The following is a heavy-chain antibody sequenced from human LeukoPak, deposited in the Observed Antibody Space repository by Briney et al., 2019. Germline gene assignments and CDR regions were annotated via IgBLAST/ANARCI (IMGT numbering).Heavy chain of an antibody. J-gene: IGHJ3*02. CDR2: ISSSSSYI. CDR1: GFTFSDYY. V-gene: IGHV3-11*06. D-gene: IGHD3-22*01. CDR3: AREGYDSSGYHDAFDI. Sequence: KPGGSLRLSCAASGFTFSDYYMSWIRQAPGKGLEWVSSISSSSSYIYYADSVKGRFTISRDNAKNSLYLQMNSLRAEDTAVYYCAREGYDSSGYHDAFDIWGQGTMVTVSS.